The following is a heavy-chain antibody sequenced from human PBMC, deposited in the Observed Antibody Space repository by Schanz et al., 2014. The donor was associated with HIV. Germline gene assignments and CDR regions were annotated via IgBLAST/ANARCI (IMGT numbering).Heavy chain of an antibody. CDR2: IMPSFGTA. D-gene: IGHD6-13*01. J-gene: IGHJ5*02. CDR3: ARETAEYSRTPVSWFDP. V-gene: IGHV1-69*06. Sequence: QVQLVQSGAEVKKPGSSVKLSCKASGGPFSSHALSWVRQAPGQGLEWMGAIMPSFGTASYAQKFQGRVTISADKSTDTAFMEVSSLSAEDTAVYYCARETAEYSRTPVSWFDPWGQGTLVTVSS. CDR1: GGPFSSHA.